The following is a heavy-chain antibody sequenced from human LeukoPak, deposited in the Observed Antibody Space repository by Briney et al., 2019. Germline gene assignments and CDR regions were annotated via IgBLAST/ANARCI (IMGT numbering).Heavy chain of an antibody. D-gene: IGHD1-14*01. CDR1: GFTLSTSA. CDR2: LSGSGDDT. V-gene: IGHV3-23*01. CDR3: AKGMNNAPEF. J-gene: IGHJ4*02. Sequence: GGSLRLSCAASGFTLSTSAMSWVRQAPGRGLEWVSSLSGSGDDTYYADSVKGRFIVSRANSENTLYLQMNSLRAEDTAIYYCAKGMNNAPEFWGQGTLVTVSS.